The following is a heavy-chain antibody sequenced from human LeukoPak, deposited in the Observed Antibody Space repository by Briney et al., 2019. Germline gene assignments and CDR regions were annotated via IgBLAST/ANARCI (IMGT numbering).Heavy chain of an antibody. CDR3: ARDLYMDV. J-gene: IGHJ6*03. CDR2: IKQDGSEK. V-gene: IGHV3-7*01. CDR1: GFTFSSYW. Sequence: GESLRLSCAASGFTFSSYWRSWVRQAPGKGLEWVANIKQDGSEKYYVGSVKGRFTISRDNDKNSLYLQMNGLRAEDTAVYYCARDLYMDVWAKGTTVTVSS.